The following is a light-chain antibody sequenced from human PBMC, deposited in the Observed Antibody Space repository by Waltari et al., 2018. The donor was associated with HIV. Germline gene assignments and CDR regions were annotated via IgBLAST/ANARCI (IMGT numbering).Light chain of an antibody. V-gene: IGLV2-11*01. CDR3: CSYAGSDTWV. CDR1: SSDVGGYNF. CDR2: DVG. J-gene: IGLJ3*02. Sequence: QSALTQPRSVSGSPGQSVTISCTGTSSDVGGYNFVSWYQQHPAKAPKLILYDVGRRPSGIPDRFSGSRSGNSASLNICGLQTDDEAHYYCCSYAGSDTWVFGGGTKVTVL.